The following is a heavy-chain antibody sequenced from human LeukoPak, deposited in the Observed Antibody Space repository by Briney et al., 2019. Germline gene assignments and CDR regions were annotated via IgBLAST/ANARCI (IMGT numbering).Heavy chain of an antibody. D-gene: IGHD3-16*01. CDR3: ARWGGDY. CDR2: IKQDGSEK. Sequence: GGSLRLSCAASGFTFSSFEMNWVRQAPGKGLEWVANIKQDGSEKYYVDSVKGRFTISRDNAKNSLYLQMNSLRAEDTAVYYCARWGGDYWDQGTLVTVSS. CDR1: GFTFSSFE. J-gene: IGHJ4*02. V-gene: IGHV3-7*01.